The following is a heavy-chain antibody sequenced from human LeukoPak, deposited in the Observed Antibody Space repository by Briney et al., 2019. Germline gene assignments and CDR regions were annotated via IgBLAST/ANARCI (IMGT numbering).Heavy chain of an antibody. V-gene: IGHV3-21*01. D-gene: IGHD4-17*01. Sequence: PGGSLRLSCAASGFTVSSNYMSWVRQAPGKGLEWVSSISNSSTYIYYADSVKGRFTISRDNAKNSLYLQMNSLRAEDTAVYYCAREATEDYGDYGVWGQGTLVTVSS. CDR1: GFTVSSNY. J-gene: IGHJ4*02. CDR3: AREATEDYGDYGV. CDR2: ISNSSTYI.